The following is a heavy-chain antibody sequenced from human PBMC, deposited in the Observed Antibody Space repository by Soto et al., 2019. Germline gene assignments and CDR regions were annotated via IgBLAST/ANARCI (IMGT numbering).Heavy chain of an antibody. CDR2: ISGSGGST. CDR1: GFTFSSYA. Sequence: GGSLRLSCAASGFTFSSYAMSWVRQAPGKGLEWVSAISGSGGSTYYADSVKGRFTISRDNPKNTLYLQMNSLRAEDTAVYYCAKGDYYDSSGYYYAGAFDIWGQGTMVTVSS. V-gene: IGHV3-23*01. D-gene: IGHD3-22*01. J-gene: IGHJ3*02. CDR3: AKGDYYDSSGYYYAGAFDI.